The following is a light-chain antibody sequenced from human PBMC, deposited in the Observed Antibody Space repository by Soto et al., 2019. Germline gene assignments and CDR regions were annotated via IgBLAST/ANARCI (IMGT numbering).Light chain of an antibody. CDR3: QSYDSSLSGPTFV. CDR2: GDT. J-gene: IGLJ1*01. Sequence: QSVLTQPPSVSGAPGQRVTISCTGSSSNIGAGYDVHWYQQLPGTAPKLLIYGDTNRPSEVPDRFSGSKSGTSASLAITGLQAEDVADYYCQSYDSSLSGPTFVFGTGTKLTVL. CDR1: SSNIGAGYD. V-gene: IGLV1-40*01.